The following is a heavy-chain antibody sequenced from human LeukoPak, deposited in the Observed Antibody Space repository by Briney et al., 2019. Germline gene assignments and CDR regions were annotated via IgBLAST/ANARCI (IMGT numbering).Heavy chain of an antibody. CDR1: GFTFRSYA. CDR3: AKNVNGGNWYYFDY. J-gene: IGHJ4*02. D-gene: IGHD1-20*01. CDR2: ISGSGRNT. V-gene: IGHV3-23*01. Sequence: GGSLRLSXAASGFTFRSYAMTWVRQAPGKGLEWLSAISGSGRNTYYADSVKGRFTISRDNSKNTLYLQMNSLRAEDTAVYYCAKNVNGGNWYYFDYWGQGTLATVSS.